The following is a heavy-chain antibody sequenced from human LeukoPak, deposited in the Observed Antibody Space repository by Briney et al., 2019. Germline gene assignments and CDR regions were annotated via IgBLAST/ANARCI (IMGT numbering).Heavy chain of an antibody. D-gene: IGHD3-3*01. V-gene: IGHV1-18*01. Sequence: ASVKVSCKASGYTFTSYGISWVRQAPGQGLEWMGWISAYNGNTNYAQKLQGRVTMTTDTSTSTAYMELRSLRSDDTAVYYCARDLGTDDSWSGPYWGQGTLVTVSS. CDR2: ISAYNGNT. J-gene: IGHJ4*02. CDR1: GYTFTSYG. CDR3: ARDLGTDDSWSGPY.